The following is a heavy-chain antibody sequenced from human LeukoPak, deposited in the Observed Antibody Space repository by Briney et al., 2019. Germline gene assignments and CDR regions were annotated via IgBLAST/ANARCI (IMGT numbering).Heavy chain of an antibody. V-gene: IGHV4-4*07. Sequence: SGTLSLTCTVSGGSISDDYWNWIQQPAGKGLEWIGRIYSSGSTNYNPSFQSRVIMSVDTSKNQFSLELSSVTAADTAIYYCVRASGGRIYDYWGQGTLVTVSS. CDR2: IYSSGST. CDR3: VRASGGRIYDY. J-gene: IGHJ4*02. D-gene: IGHD2-8*02. CDR1: GGSISDDY.